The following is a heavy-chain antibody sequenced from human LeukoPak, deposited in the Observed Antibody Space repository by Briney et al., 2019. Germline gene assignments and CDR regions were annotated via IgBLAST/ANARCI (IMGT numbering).Heavy chain of an antibody. J-gene: IGHJ4*02. CDR1: GDSISSGDYY. CDR3: ARGYLRHMVRGVIWV. Sequence: SQTLSLTCTVSGDSISSGDYYWSWIRQPAGKGLEWIGRISSSGSTNYNPSLKSRVTISVDTSKNQFSLKLSSVTAADTAVYYCARGYLRHMVRGVIWVWGQGTLVTVSS. V-gene: IGHV4-61*02. CDR2: ISSSGST. D-gene: IGHD3-10*01.